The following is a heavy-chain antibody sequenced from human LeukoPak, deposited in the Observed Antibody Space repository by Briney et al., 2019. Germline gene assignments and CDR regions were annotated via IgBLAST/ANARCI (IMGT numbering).Heavy chain of an antibody. D-gene: IGHD1-26*01. CDR3: ARGYSGSYSAFDI. V-gene: IGHV1-46*01. Sequence: ASVKVSCKASGYTFTSYYTHWVRQAPGQGPEWMGIINPSGGSTSYAQKFQGRVTMTRDMSTSTVYMELSSLRSEDTAVYYCARGYSGSYSAFDIWGQGTMVTVSS. CDR1: GYTFTSYY. CDR2: INPSGGST. J-gene: IGHJ3*02.